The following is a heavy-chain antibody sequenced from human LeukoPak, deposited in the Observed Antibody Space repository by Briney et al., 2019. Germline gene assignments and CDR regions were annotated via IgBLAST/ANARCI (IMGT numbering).Heavy chain of an antibody. CDR3: ARGGSSWSPPKYYFDY. D-gene: IGHD6-13*01. Sequence: ASVKVSCKASGYTFTSYYMHWVRQAPGQGLEWMGIINPSGGSTSYAQKFQGRVTMTRDTSTSTAYMELSRLRSDDTAVYYCARGGSSWSPPKYYFDYWGQGTLVTVSS. V-gene: IGHV1-46*01. J-gene: IGHJ4*02. CDR1: GYTFTSYY. CDR2: INPSGGST.